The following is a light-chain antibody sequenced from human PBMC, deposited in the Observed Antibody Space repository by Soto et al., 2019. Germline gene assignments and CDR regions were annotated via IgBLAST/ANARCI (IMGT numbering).Light chain of an antibody. J-gene: IGLJ1*01. CDR1: SSDVGSYVY. Sequence: QSALTQPASVSGSPGQSITISCTGTSSDVGSYVYVSWYQQHPGKAPRLMIYDVSNRPSGVSNRFSGSKSGNTASLTISGLQAEDEVDYYCNSFTSSSTYVFGTGTKLTVL. CDR3: NSFTSSSTYV. CDR2: DVS. V-gene: IGLV2-14*03.